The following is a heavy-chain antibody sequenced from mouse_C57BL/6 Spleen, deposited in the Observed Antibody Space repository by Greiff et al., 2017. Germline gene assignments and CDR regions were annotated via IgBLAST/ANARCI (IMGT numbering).Heavy chain of an antibody. J-gene: IGHJ2*01. CDR2: IDPETGGT. CDR1: GYTFTDYE. CDR3: TRRFITTVVDYFDY. V-gene: IGHV1-15*01. Sequence: QVHVKQSGAELVRPGASVTLSCKASGYTFTDYEMHWVKQTPVHGLEWIGAIDPETGGTAYNQKFKGKAILTADKSSSTAYMELRSLTSEDSAVYYCTRRFITTVVDYFDYWGQGTTLTVSS. D-gene: IGHD1-1*01.